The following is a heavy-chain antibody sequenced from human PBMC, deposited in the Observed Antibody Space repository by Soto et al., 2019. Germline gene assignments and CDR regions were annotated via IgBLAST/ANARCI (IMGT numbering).Heavy chain of an antibody. Sequence: QLLESGPGLVKPSETLSLTCTVSGGSISSSSYYWGWIRQPPGKGLEWIGCIYYSGSTYYNPSLKSRVTISVDTSKNQFSLKLSSVTAADTAVYYCARHFADIAVAGTITGDYWGQGTLVTVSS. CDR2: IYYSGST. CDR3: ARHFADIAVAGTITGDY. V-gene: IGHV4-39*01. J-gene: IGHJ4*02. CDR1: GGSISSSSYY. D-gene: IGHD6-19*01.